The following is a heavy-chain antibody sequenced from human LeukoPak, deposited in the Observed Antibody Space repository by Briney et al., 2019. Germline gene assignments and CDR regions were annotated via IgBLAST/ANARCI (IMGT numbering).Heavy chain of an antibody. CDR1: VYTFTNYG. J-gene: IGHJ4*02. V-gene: IGHV1-18*01. CDR3: ARGNYDSSGYYFHFDY. D-gene: IGHD3-22*01. CDR2: ISAYNGNT. Sequence: GASVTVSYKPSVYTFTNYGISWVRQAPGQGREGMGWISAYNGNTNYPQKLQGRVTMTTDTSTSTAYMELRSLRSDDTAVYYCARGNYDSSGYYFHFDYWGQGTLVTVSS.